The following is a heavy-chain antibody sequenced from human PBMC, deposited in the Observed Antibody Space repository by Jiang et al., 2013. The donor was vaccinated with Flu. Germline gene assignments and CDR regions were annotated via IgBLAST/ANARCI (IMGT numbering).Heavy chain of an antibody. V-gene: IGHV2-70*11. CDR3: ARISYDSSGYHHSDAFDI. D-gene: IGHD3-22*01. CDR1: GFSLSTSGMC. Sequence: PTQTLTLTCTFSGFSLSTSGMCVSWIRQPPGKALEWLARIDWDDDKYYSTSLKTRLTISKDHLPKTRSVLTMTNMDPVDTATYYCARISYDSSGYHHSDAFDIWGQGQWS. J-gene: IGHJ3*02. CDR2: IDWDDDK.